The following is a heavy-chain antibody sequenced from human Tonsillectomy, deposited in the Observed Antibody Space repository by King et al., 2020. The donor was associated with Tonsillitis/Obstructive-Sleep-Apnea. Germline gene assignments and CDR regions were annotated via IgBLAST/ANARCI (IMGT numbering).Heavy chain of an antibody. Sequence: EVQLVESGGGLVQPGGSLRLSCAASGFTFSSYEMNWVRQAPGKGLEWVSYIRSGGTTIYYADSVKGRFTISRDNAKNSLYLQMNSLRAEDTAVYYCARGPGTVVTLSYYYGMDVWGHGTTVTVSS. CDR3: ARGPGTVVTLSYYYGMDV. J-gene: IGHJ6*02. CDR1: GFTFSSYE. CDR2: IRSGGTTI. D-gene: IGHD4-23*01. V-gene: IGHV3-48*03.